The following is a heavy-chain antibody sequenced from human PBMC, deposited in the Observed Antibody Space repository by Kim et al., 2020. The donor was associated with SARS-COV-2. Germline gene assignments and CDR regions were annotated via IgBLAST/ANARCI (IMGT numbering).Heavy chain of an antibody. V-gene: IGHV4-34*01. CDR3: ARRTGLRRQARGANYYGSGSYLDVWFDP. D-gene: IGHD3-10*01. J-gene: IGHJ5*02. Sequence: SETLSLTCAVYGGSFSGYYWSWIRQPPGKGLEWIGEINHSGSTNYNPSLKSRVTISVDTSKNQFSLKLSSVTAADTAVYYCARRTGLRRQARGANYYGSGSYLDVWFDPWGQGTLVTVSS. CDR2: INHSGST. CDR1: GGSFSGYY.